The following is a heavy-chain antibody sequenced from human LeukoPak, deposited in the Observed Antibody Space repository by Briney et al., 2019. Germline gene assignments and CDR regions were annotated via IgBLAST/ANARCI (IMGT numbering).Heavy chain of an antibody. V-gene: IGHV4-59*01. Sequence: PSETLSLTCTVSGGSISSYYWSWIRQPPGKGLEWIGYIYYTGSTNYNPSLKSRVTISVNTSKNQFSLKLSSVTAADTAVFYCARAGGYSYGHPFAYWGQGTLVTVSS. D-gene: IGHD5-18*01. CDR3: ARAGGYSYGHPFAY. J-gene: IGHJ4*02. CDR2: IYYTGST. CDR1: GGSISSYY.